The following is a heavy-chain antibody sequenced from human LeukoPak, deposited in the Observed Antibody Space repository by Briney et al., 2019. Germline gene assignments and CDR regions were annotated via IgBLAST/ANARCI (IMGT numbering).Heavy chain of an antibody. V-gene: IGHV3-33*01. Sequence: GGSLRLSCAASGFTFSSYSMHWVRQAPGKGLEWVAVIWYDGSKKYYADSVKGRFTISRDNSKNTLYLQMNSLRAEDTAVYYCRVVAATTNAFDIWGQGTMVTVSS. CDR3: RVVAATTNAFDI. CDR2: IWYDGSKK. J-gene: IGHJ3*02. D-gene: IGHD2-15*01. CDR1: GFTFSSYS.